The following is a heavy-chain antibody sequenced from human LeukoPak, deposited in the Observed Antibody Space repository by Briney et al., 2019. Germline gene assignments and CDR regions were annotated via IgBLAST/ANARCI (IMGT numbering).Heavy chain of an antibody. J-gene: IGHJ3*02. CDR3: ARVRAVVNSAFDI. Sequence: SETLSLTCTVSGGSISSYYWSWIRQPGGKGLEWIGRIYTSGSTNYNPSLKSRVTMSVDTSKNQFSLKLSSVTAADTAVYYCARVRAVVNSAFDIWGQGTMVTVSS. CDR2: IYTSGST. D-gene: IGHD4-23*01. CDR1: GGSISSYY. V-gene: IGHV4-4*07.